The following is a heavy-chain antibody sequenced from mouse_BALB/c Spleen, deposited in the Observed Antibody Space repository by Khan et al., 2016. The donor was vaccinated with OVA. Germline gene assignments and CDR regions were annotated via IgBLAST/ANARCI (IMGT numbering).Heavy chain of an antibody. CDR3: ARTYGSDFDY. CDR1: GYSFTGYF. CDR2: INPHIGET. Sequence: VQLKESGPELVKPGASVKISCKASGYSFTGYFMNWVMQSYGKSLEWIGRINPHIGETFYNQKFRDKASLTVDESSSTAHMELRSLASEDSAVYYCARTYGSDFDYWGQGTTLTVSS. V-gene: IGHV1-20*02. D-gene: IGHD1-1*01. J-gene: IGHJ2*01.